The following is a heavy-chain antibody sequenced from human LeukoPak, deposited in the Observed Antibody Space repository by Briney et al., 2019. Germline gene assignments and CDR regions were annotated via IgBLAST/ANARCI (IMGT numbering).Heavy chain of an antibody. CDR2: ISAYNGNT. V-gene: IGHV1-18*01. CDR1: GYTFTSYG. Sequence: ASVKVSCKASGYTFTSYGISWVRQAPGQGLEWMGWISAYNGNTNYAQKLQGRVTMATDTSTSTAYMELRSLRSDDTAVYYCARPVVGATTSWFDPWGQGTLVTVSS. D-gene: IGHD1-26*01. CDR3: ARPVVGATTSWFDP. J-gene: IGHJ5*02.